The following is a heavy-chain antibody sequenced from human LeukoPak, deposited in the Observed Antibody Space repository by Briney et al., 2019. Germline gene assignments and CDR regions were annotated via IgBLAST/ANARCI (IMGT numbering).Heavy chain of an antibody. CDR1: GFTFSSYW. J-gene: IGHJ4*02. CDR3: AKGKKWELPLES. CDR2: INSDGSST. V-gene: IGHV3-74*01. D-gene: IGHD1-26*01. Sequence: GGSLRLSCAASGFTFSSYWMHWVRQAPGKGLVWVSRINSDGSSTSYADSVKGRFTISRDNAKNTLYLQMNSLRAEDTAVYSCAKGKKWELPLESWGLGTLVTVSS.